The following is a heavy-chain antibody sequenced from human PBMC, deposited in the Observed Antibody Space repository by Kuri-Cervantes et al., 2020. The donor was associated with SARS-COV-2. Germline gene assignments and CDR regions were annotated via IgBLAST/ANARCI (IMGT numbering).Heavy chain of an antibody. CDR2: INSDGSST. Sequence: GGSLRLSCAASGFTFSSYWMHWVRQAPGKGLVWVSRINSDGSSTSYADSVKGRFTISRDNSKNTLYLQMNSLRAEDTAVYYCAKAGEYQLLYGPYYYGMDVCDQASTTVSS. J-gene: IGHJ6*02. CDR1: GFTFSSYW. CDR3: AKAGEYQLLYGPYYYGMDV. V-gene: IGHV3-74*01. D-gene: IGHD2-2*02.